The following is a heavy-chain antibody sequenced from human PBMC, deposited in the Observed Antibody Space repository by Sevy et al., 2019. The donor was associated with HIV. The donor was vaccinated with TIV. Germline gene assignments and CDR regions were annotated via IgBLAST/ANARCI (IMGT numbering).Heavy chain of an antibody. V-gene: IGHV3-15*01. CDR1: GFTFTNAW. J-gene: IGHJ4*02. D-gene: IGHD6-13*01. Sequence: GGSLRLSCVASGFTFTNAWRSGVRQAPGKGREWVARFKGKPSGGAMDYAEPVKGRFTISRDDSKNTLYLQMSSLRTEDTAVYYCTTDSWSQEDYYDYWGQGTLVTVSS. CDR3: TTDSWSQEDYYDY. CDR2: FKGKPSGGAM.